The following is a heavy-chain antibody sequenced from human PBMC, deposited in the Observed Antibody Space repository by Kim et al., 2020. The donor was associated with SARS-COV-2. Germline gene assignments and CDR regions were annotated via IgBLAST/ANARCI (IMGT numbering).Heavy chain of an antibody. J-gene: IGHJ4*02. CDR2: ISYDGSNK. Sequence: GGSLRLFCAASGFTFSSYAMHWVRQAPGKGLEWVAVISYDGSNKYYADSVKGRFTISRDNSKNTLYLQMNSLRAEDTAVYYCARDSPNHDSSGYYFYYFDYWGQGTLVTVAS. CDR1: GFTFSSYA. D-gene: IGHD3-22*01. V-gene: IGHV3-30*04. CDR3: ARDSPNHDSSGYYFYYFDY.